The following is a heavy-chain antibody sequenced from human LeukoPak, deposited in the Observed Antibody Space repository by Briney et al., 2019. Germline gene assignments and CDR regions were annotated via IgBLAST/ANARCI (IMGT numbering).Heavy chain of an antibody. CDR2: ISGSGGST. CDR3: AKDLGAFAI. J-gene: IGHJ3*02. V-gene: IGHV3-23*01. Sequence: PGGSLRLSCAASGFTFSSYWMSWVRQAPGKGLEWVSAISGSGGSTYYAYSVKGRFTFSSDNSKNTPYLQMYIPRAEDTAVYYCAKDLGAFAIWGQGTMVSVSS. CDR1: GFTFSSYW. D-gene: IGHD3-16*01.